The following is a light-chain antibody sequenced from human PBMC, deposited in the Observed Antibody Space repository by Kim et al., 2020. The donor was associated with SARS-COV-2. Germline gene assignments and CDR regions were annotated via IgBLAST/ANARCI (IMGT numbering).Light chain of an antibody. J-gene: IGLJ3*02. V-gene: IGLV3-21*04. CDR2: YDS. CDR1: NIGSKS. Sequence: SYELTQPPSVSVAPGKTARITCGGNNIGSKSVHWYQQKPGQAPVLFIYYDSDRPSGIPERFSGSNSGNTATLTISRVEAGDEADYYCQVWDSSSDHPYWVFGGGTKLTVL. CDR3: QVWDSSSDHPYWV.